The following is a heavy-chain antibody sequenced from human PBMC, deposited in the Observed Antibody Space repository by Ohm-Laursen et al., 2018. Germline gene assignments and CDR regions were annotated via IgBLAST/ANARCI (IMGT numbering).Heavy chain of an antibody. J-gene: IGHJ5*02. CDR1: GGSLRNYY. D-gene: IGHD6-6*01. CDR3: VLYSSFSVS. V-gene: IGHV4-59*08. Sequence: SETLSLTCTVSGGSLRNYYWSWIRQPPGKGLEWIGYIYYNGNPRYNPSLESRVTILVDPSKNHFSLKLNSVTAADTALYYCVLYSSFSVSWGQGTLVTVSS. CDR2: IYYNGNP.